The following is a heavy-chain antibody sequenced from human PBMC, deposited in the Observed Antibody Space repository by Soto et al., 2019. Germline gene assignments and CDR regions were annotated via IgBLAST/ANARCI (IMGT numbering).Heavy chain of an antibody. D-gene: IGHD6-13*01. J-gene: IGHJ6*03. CDR1: GFTFSSSW. CDR2: KKQDGSEK. Sequence: GGSLSLSCAASGFTFSSSWIRWVRQAPGKGLEWVANKKQDGSEKYYVDSVKGRFTIARDNAKNSLYLQMNSLRAEDTAVYYCARVGDGGYSSSWFLYYYYYYMDVWGKGTTVTVSS. V-gene: IGHV3-7*01. CDR3: ARVGDGGYSSSWFLYYYYYYMDV.